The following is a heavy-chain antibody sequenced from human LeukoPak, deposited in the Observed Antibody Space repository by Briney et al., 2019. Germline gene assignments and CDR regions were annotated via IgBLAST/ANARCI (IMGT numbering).Heavy chain of an antibody. CDR2: IYHSGST. CDR3: ARDLTDY. V-gene: IGHV4-38-2*02. J-gene: IGHJ4*02. Sequence: SETLSLTCTVSGYSISSGYYWGWIRQPPGKGLEWIGRIYHSGSTYYNTSLKSRVTISVDTSKNQFSLKLSSVTAADTAVYYCARDLTDYWGQGILVTVSS. CDR1: GYSISSGYY.